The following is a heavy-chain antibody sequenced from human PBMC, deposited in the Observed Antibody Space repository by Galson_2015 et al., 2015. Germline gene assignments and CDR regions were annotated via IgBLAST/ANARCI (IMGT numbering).Heavy chain of an antibody. CDR1: GYNFTSYW. CDR3: ARQRNDCSGGSCYLGAFDI. Sequence: QSGEEVKKPGQSLKISCKGSGYNFTSYWIGWVRQMPGKGLEWMGIIYPGDSENRYSPSFQGQVTISVDKSINTAFLQRSSLKASDTAMYYCARQRNDCSGGSCYLGAFDIWGQGTMVTVSS. CDR2: IYPGDSEN. D-gene: IGHD2-15*01. J-gene: IGHJ3*02. V-gene: IGHV5-51*01.